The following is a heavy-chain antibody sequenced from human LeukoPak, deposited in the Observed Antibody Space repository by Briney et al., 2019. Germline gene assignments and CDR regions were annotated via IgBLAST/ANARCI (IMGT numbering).Heavy chain of an antibody. J-gene: IGHJ4*02. Sequence: SETLSLTCTVSGGSISSSSYYWGWIRQPPGKGLEWIGSIYYSGSTYYNPSLKSRVTISVDTSKNHFSLKLSSVTAADTAVYYCARNRDGYNSFDYWGQGTLVTVSS. CDR3: ARNRDGYNSFDY. V-gene: IGHV4-39*07. D-gene: IGHD5-24*01. CDR1: GGSISSSSYY. CDR2: IYYSGST.